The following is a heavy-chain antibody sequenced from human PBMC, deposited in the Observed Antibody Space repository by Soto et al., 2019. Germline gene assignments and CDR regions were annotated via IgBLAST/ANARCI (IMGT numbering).Heavy chain of an antibody. CDR3: ARGYDFWSGYSDFDY. D-gene: IGHD3-3*01. CDR2: INAGNGNT. V-gene: IGHV1-3*01. Sequence: VKVSCKASGYTFTSYAMHWVRQAPGQRLEWMGWINAGNGNTKYSQKFQGRVTITRDTSASTAYMELSSLRSEDTAVYYCARGYDFWSGYSDFDYWGQGTLVTVSS. CDR1: GYTFTSYA. J-gene: IGHJ4*02.